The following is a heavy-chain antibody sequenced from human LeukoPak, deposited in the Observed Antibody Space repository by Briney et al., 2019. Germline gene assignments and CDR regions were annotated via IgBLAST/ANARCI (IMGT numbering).Heavy chain of an antibody. CDR2: ISSSSSYI. Sequence: GGSLRLSCAASGFTFSSYAMSWVRQAPGKGLEWVSSISSSSSYIYYADSVKGRFTISRDNAKNSLYLQMNSLRAEDTAVYYCAREKPSRVHKDLDYGGQGTLVTVSS. D-gene: IGHD1-1*01. CDR3: AREKPSRVHKDLDY. J-gene: IGHJ4*02. CDR1: GFTFSSYA. V-gene: IGHV3-21*01.